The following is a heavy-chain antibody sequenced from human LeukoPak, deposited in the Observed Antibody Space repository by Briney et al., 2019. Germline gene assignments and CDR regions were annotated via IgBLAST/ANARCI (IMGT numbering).Heavy chain of an antibody. D-gene: IGHD3-10*01. CDR2: ISGSGNTI. CDR1: GFTFSNYE. J-gene: IGHJ4*02. CDR3: ARDDYYYGSGSYCFDY. Sequence: GGSLRLSCAASGFTFSNYEMNWVRQAPGKGLEWVSYISGSGNTIYYADSVKGRFTFSRDNAKNSLYLQMNSLRAEDTAVYYCARDDYYYGSGSYCFDYWGQGTLVTVSS. V-gene: IGHV3-48*03.